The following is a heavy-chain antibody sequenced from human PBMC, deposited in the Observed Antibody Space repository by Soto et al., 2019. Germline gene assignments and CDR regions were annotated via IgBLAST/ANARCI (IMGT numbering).Heavy chain of an antibody. J-gene: IGHJ6*03. CDR3: ARFGPQYSYGVYYYYYMDV. CDR2: IYYSGST. Sequence: PSETLYLTCTVSGGSISSYYWSWIRQPPGKGLEWIGYIYYSGSTNYNPSLKSRVTISVDTSKNQFSLKLSSVTAADTAVYYCARFGPQYSYGVYYYYYMDVWGKGTTVT. CDR1: GGSISSYY. D-gene: IGHD5-18*01. V-gene: IGHV4-59*08.